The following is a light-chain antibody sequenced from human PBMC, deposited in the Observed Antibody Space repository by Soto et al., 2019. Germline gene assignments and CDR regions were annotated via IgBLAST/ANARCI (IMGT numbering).Light chain of an antibody. CDR3: ASWDNSLNGYV. CDR1: SSNIGSHP. J-gene: IGLJ1*01. V-gene: IGLV1-44*01. Sequence: QSVLTQPPSASGTPGQRVTISCSGSSSNIGSHPVNWYQQLPGTAPKLLLYGDNQRPSGVPDRFSASKSGASASLAISGLQSEDEATYYCASWDNSLNGYVFGTGTKVTVL. CDR2: GDN.